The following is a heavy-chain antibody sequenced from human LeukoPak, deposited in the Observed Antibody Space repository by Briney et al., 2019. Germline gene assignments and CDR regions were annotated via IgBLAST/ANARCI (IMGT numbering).Heavy chain of an antibody. CDR1: GYTFTSYY. J-gene: IGHJ4*02. V-gene: IGHV1-46*01. CDR2: INPSGGST. D-gene: IGHD2-15*01. Sequence: ASVKISCKASGYTFTSYYMHWVRQAPGQGLEWMGIINPSGGSTSYAQKFQGRVTMTRDTSTSTVYMELSSLRSEDTAVYYCARDVGSGTHHYWGQGTLVTVSS. CDR3: ARDVGSGTHHY.